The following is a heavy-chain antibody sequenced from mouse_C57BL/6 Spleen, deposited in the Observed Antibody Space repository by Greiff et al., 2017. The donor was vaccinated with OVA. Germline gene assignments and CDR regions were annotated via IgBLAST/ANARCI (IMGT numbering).Heavy chain of an antibody. CDR2: IRSKSSNYAT. V-gene: IGHV10-3*01. Sequence: EVQLQESGGGLVQPKGSLKLSCAASGFTFNTYAMHWVRQAPGKGLEWVARIRSKSSNYATYYADSVKDRFTISRDDSQSMLYLQMNNLKTEDTAMYYGVRVEDYYYGGYFDVWGTGTTVTVSS. CDR3: VRVEDYYYGGYFDV. CDR1: GFTFNTYA. D-gene: IGHD1-1*01. J-gene: IGHJ1*03.